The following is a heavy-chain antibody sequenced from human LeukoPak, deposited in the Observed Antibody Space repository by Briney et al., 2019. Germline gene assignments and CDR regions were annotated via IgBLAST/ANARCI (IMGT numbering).Heavy chain of an antibody. D-gene: IGHD5-18*01. CDR3: GKTTVGYSSGQKPAWPVDF. CDR1: GFTFGSQA. J-gene: IGHJ4*02. V-gene: IGHV3-23*01. Sequence: GGSLRLSCEASGFTFGSQAMSWVRQAPGKGLEWVAGIFGSGGSPHYADSVKGRFTISRDNPRNTVYLQINSLRDDDTAVYYCGKTTVGYSSGQKPAWPVDFWGQGTLVTVSS. CDR2: IFGSGGSP.